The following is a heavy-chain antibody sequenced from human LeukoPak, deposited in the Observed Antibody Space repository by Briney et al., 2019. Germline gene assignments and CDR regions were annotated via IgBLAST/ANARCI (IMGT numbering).Heavy chain of an antibody. Sequence: PSETLSLTCAVSGYSISGSYYWGWIRQSPGKALEWIGSMFHSGLTYYNPSFKCRFTISLDTSKNHFSLKLSSVTAADTAVYYCARANGFGLIITWGQGTPVTVSS. CDR1: GYSISGSYY. V-gene: IGHV4-38-2*01. J-gene: IGHJ4*02. CDR2: MFHSGLT. CDR3: ARANGFGLIIT. D-gene: IGHD3-10*01.